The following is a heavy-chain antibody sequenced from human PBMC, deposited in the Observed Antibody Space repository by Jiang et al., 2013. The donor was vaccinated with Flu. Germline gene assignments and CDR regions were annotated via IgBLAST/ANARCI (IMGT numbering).Heavy chain of an antibody. CDR2: INPTGTSA. Sequence: QSGSELRNPGASVKVSCKASGYTFTNNFMHWVRQAPGQGLEWMGVINPTGTSATYAHKFQGRITMTRDTSTSTDYMELRSLRFEDTALYYCARDHSIGDIAWWFDPWGQGTPGHRLL. D-gene: IGHD6-6*01. CDR3: ARDHSIGDIAWWFDP. CDR1: GYTFTNNF. J-gene: IGHJ5*02. V-gene: IGHV1-46*01.